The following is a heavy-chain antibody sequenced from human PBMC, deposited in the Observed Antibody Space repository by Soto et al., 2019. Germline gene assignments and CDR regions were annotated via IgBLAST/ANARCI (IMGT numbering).Heavy chain of an antibody. CDR1: GFTFSGYW. CDR2: INGDGSRI. V-gene: IGHV3-74*01. CDR3: AKDLTWNQADY. Sequence: GGSLRLSCAASGFTFSGYWMHWVRQGPGKGLVWVSRINGDGSRISYADSVKGRFTISRDNAKNTLYLQMNSLRAEDTAVYYCAKDLTWNQADYWGQGALVTVSS. J-gene: IGHJ4*02. D-gene: IGHD1-1*01.